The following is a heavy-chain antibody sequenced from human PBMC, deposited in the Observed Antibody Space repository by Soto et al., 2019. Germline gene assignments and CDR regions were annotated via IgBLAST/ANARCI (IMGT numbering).Heavy chain of an antibody. V-gene: IGHV1-69*06. CDR1: GGTFSSYA. D-gene: IGHD3-10*01. J-gene: IGHJ6*02. CDR2: IIPIFGTA. CDR3: ARALSGSEGSGMDV. Sequence: GASVKVSCKASGGTFSSYAISWVRQAPGQGLEWMGGIIPIFGTANYAQKFQGRVTITADKSTSTAYMELSSLRSEDTAVYYCARALSGSEGSGMDVWGQGTTVTVSS.